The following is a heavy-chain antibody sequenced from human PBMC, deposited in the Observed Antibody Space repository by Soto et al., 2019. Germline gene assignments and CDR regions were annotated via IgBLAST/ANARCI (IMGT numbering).Heavy chain of an antibody. V-gene: IGHV3-30*18. CDR1: GFAFSSYA. D-gene: IGHD3-16*01. CDR3: AKGILSATIGPYAMDV. J-gene: IGHJ6*02. Sequence: LRLSCEASGFAFSSYAMHWVRQAPGKGLEWVGVISYDGNYIYYADSVKGRFTISRDNSKNTLYVQVNSLRPEDTAVYYCAKGILSATIGPYAMDVWGQGTTVTISS. CDR2: ISYDGNYI.